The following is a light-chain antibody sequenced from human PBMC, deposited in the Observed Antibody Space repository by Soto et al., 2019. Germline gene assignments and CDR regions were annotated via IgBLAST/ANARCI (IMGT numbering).Light chain of an antibody. Sequence: EIVMTQSPATLSASPGERATLSCRASQSVNIYLAWYQQKPGQAPRLLIFGASYRATGIPARFSGSGSGTEFNLTISSLQSEDFAVYFCQEYDVWLKLKCGGGTKVDIK. V-gene: IGKV3D-15*01. J-gene: IGKJ4*02. CDR2: GAS. CDR3: QEYDVWLKLK. CDR1: QSVNIY.